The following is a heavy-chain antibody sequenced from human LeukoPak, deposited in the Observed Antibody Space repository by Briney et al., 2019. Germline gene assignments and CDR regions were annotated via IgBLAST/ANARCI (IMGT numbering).Heavy chain of an antibody. CDR3: ARDGIQLWVSSDY. J-gene: IGHJ4*02. V-gene: IGHV3-33*01. CDR1: GFIFRNYG. D-gene: IGHD5-18*01. CDR2: IRYDGSDK. Sequence: PGGSLRLSCVASGFIFRNYGMHWVRQAPGKGLEWVAVIRYDGSDKYYADSVKGRFTISRDNAKNSLYLQMNSLRAEDTAVYYCARDGIQLWVSSDYWGQGTLVTVSS.